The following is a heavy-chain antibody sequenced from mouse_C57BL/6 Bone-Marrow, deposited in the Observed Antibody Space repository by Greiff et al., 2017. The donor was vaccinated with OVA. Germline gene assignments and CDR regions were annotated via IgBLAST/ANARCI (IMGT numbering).Heavy chain of an antibody. J-gene: IGHJ1*03. CDR2: IYPGNSDT. CDR1: GYTFTSYW. Sequence: EVQLQQSGTVLARPGASVKMSCKTSGYTFTSYWMHWVKQRPGQGLEWIGAIYPGNSDTSYNQKFKGKAKLTAVTSASTAYMELSSLTNEDSAVYYCTRGGWLLRDWYFDVWGTGTTVTVSS. D-gene: IGHD2-3*01. CDR3: TRGGWLLRDWYFDV. V-gene: IGHV1-5*01.